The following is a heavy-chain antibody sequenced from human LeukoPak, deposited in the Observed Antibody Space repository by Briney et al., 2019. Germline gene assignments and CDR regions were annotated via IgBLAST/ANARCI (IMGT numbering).Heavy chain of an antibody. D-gene: IGHD3-22*01. Sequence: GGSMRLSCAASGFTFSSYGMHWVRQAPGKGLEWVAVISYDGSNKYYADSVKGRFTISRDNSKNTLYLQMNSLRAEDTAVYYCSSTISYYDSSGYYYVYLDYWGQGTLVTVSS. J-gene: IGHJ4*02. CDR2: ISYDGSNK. V-gene: IGHV3-30*03. CDR1: GFTFSSYG. CDR3: SSTISYYDSSGYYYVYLDY.